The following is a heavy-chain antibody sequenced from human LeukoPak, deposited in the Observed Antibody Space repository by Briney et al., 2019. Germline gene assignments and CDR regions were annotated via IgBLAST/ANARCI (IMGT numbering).Heavy chain of an antibody. J-gene: IGHJ4*02. CDR2: INHSGST. CDR3: AIFTYYDYVWGRNQPFDY. CDR1: GGSFSGYY. D-gene: IGHD3-16*01. Sequence: PSETLPLTCAVYGGSFSGYYWSWIRQPPGKGLEWIGEINHSGSTNYNPSLKSRVTISVDTSKNQFSLKLSSVTAADTAVYYCAIFTYYDYVWGRNQPFDYWGQGTLVTVSS. V-gene: IGHV4-34*01.